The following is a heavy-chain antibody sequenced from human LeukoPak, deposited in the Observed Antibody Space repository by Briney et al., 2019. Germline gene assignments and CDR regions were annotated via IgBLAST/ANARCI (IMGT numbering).Heavy chain of an antibody. D-gene: IGHD4-17*01. V-gene: IGHV1-46*01. Sequence: ASVKVSCKASGYTFTNHHIHWVRQAPGQGLEWMGIINPNAGSTNYPQKSQGRVTMTRDTSTSTVYMELRSLRSEDSAVYFCARDRELTVTTIGNVGEFDYWGQGTLVTVSS. CDR3: ARDRELTVTTIGNVGEFDY. J-gene: IGHJ4*02. CDR1: GYTFTNHH. CDR2: INPNAGST.